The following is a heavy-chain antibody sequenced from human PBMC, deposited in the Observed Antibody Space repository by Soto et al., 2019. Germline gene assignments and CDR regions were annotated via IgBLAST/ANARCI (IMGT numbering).Heavy chain of an antibody. CDR2: ISGSGGDT. Sequence: EVQVLESGGGLVQPGGSLRLSCAASGFTFSSCAMSWVRQTPGRGLEWVSGISGSGGDTYYTDSVKGRFTISRDNSMNTVYLLRTILRAEDTAVYYGAKEGVDRHFDFDSWGQGTPVAVSS. D-gene: IGHD2-15*01. CDR3: AKEGVDRHFDFDS. CDR1: GFTFSSCA. J-gene: IGHJ4*02. V-gene: IGHV3-23*01.